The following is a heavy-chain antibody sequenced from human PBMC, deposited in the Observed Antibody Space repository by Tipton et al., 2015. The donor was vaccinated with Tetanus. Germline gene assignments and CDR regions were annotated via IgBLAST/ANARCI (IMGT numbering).Heavy chain of an antibody. CDR3: AGVTAQRTELYFEH. J-gene: IGHJ1*01. V-gene: IGHV4-59*01. Sequence: TLSLTCTVSGDSMTKYYWSWIRQPPGKGLEWVGYVYYTGDTNYNPSLKSRVTISMDRSENQISLKMTSVTAADTADYYCAGVTAQRTELYFEHWGQGTQVTVSS. CDR1: GDSMTKYY. CDR2: VYYTGDT. D-gene: IGHD2-8*02.